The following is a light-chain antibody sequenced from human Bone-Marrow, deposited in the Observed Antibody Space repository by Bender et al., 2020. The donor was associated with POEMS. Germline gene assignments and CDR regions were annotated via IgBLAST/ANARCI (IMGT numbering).Light chain of an antibody. CDR3: SSFVSGGTLV. CDR2: DVN. V-gene: IGLV2-14*03. J-gene: IGLJ3*02. Sequence: QSALTQPASVSGSPGQSITISCTGTSSDVGLYKYVSWYQQHPDKAPKLVIYDVNNRPSGVSNRFSGSKSGNSASLSIVGLQADDEADYFCSSFVSGGTLVFGGGTKLTVL. CDR1: SSDVGLYKY.